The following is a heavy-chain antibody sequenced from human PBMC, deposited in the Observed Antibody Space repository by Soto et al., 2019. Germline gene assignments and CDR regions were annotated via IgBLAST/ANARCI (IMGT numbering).Heavy chain of an antibody. V-gene: IGHV5-10-1*01. Sequence: GESLKVSCKGSGYSFTNYWISWGRQMPGKGLEWMGRIDPSDSYTNYSPSFQGHVTISADKSISTAYLQWSSLKASDNAMYYCARGSGYHDYWGQGTLVTVSS. CDR2: IDPSDSYT. J-gene: IGHJ4*02. CDR1: GYSFTNYW. D-gene: IGHD3-10*01. CDR3: ARGSGYHDY.